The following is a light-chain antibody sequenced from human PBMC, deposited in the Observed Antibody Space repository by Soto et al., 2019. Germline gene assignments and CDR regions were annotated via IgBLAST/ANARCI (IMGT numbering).Light chain of an antibody. CDR2: LNSDGSH. V-gene: IGLV4-69*01. Sequence: VVTQSPSASASLGASVKLTCTLSSGHSSYAIAWHQQQPETGPRYLMKLNSDGSHNKGDGIPDRFSGSSSGAERYLTISSLQSEDEADYYCQTWGTGFSVVFGGGTKLTVL. CDR1: SGHSSYA. CDR3: QTWGTGFSVV. J-gene: IGLJ2*01.